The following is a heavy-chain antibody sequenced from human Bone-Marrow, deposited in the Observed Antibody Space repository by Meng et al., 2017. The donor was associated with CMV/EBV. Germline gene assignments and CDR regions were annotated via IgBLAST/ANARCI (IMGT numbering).Heavy chain of an antibody. CDR2: IYYSGST. CDR3: ASGRSGSSGNQGGYYYYGMDV. Sequence: SETLSLTCTVSGGSISSYYWSWIRQPPGKGLEWIGYIYYSGSTNYNPSLKSRVTRSGDTSKNQFSLKLSSVTAADTAVYYCASGRSGSSGNQGGYYYYGMDVWGQGTTVTVSS. V-gene: IGHV4-59*01. CDR1: GGSISSYY. D-gene: IGHD6-6*01. J-gene: IGHJ6*02.